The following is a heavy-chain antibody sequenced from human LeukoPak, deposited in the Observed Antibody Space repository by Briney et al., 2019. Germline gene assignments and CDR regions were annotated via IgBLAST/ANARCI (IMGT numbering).Heavy chain of an antibody. V-gene: IGHV4-34*01. J-gene: IGHJ6*03. Sequence: SETLSLTCAVYGGSFSGYYWSWIRQPPGKGLEWIGEINHSGSTNYNPSLKSRVTMSVDTSKNQFSLKLSSVTAADTAVYYCARDRRELLDVWSPRNYYYYMDVWGKGTTVTISS. CDR3: ARDRRELLDVWSPRNYYYYMDV. D-gene: IGHD1-26*01. CDR2: INHSGST. CDR1: GGSFSGYY.